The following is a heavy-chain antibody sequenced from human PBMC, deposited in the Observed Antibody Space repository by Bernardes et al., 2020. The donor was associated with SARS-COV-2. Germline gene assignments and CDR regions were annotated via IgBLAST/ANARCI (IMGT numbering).Heavy chain of an antibody. J-gene: IGHJ2*01. CDR3: ARAVWGIWHFDL. CDR1: GGSLRGYY. CDR2: INYSGST. V-gene: IGHV4-34*01. D-gene: IGHD3-16*01. Sequence: SETLSLTCAVYGGSLRGYYWNWIRQPPGKGLEWIGAINYSGSTNYNPSLKSRVTISVDTSKNQFTLKLSSVTAADTAVYYCARAVWGIWHFDLWGRDTLDTVSS.